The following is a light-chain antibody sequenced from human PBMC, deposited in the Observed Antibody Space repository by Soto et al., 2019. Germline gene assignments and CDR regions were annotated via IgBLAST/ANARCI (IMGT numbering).Light chain of an antibody. CDR1: QRVGKY. J-gene: IGKJ5*01. V-gene: IGKV1-16*02. CDR2: DTS. CDR3: QQYHTYPRT. Sequence: DIQMTQSPSSLSVSVGDRVTITCRASQRVGKYLAWFQQKPGRAPESLIYDTSTLQSGVPSKCSGSGSGSDFTHTINSLQPEDSATYYCQQYHTYPRTFGHGTRLEIK.